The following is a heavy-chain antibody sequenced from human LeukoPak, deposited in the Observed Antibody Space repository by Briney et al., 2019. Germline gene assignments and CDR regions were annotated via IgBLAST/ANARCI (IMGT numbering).Heavy chain of an antibody. Sequence: AGSLRLSCAASGFTFSRYGMHWVRQAPGKGLQWVAVIWYDGSNKYYADSVKGRFTISRDNSKNTLYLQMNSLRAEDTAVYYCARNLWRDGSFDSWGQGTLVTVSS. CDR2: IWYDGSNK. J-gene: IGHJ4*02. CDR1: GFTFSRYG. CDR3: ARNLWRDGSFDS. V-gene: IGHV3-33*01. D-gene: IGHD5-24*01.